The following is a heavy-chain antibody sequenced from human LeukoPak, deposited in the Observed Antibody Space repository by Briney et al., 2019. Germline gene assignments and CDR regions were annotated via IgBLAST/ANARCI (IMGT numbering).Heavy chain of an antibody. CDR1: GFTFSSSA. V-gene: IGHV3-23*01. Sequence: GGSLRLSCAASGFTFSSSAMSWVRQAPGKGLEWVSGISGSGVTTYYADSVKGRFTISRDISKNTLFLQMDSLRAEDTGVYHCARDRGGSGFYYFDYWGQGTLVTVSS. J-gene: IGHJ4*02. D-gene: IGHD2-15*01. CDR3: ARDRGGSGFYYFDY. CDR2: ISGSGVTT.